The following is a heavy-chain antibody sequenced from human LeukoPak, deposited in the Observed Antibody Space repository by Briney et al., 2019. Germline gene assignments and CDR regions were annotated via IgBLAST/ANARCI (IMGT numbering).Heavy chain of an antibody. CDR1: GFTFSSYW. CDR2: INRDGSEK. J-gene: IGHJ5*02. CDR3: ARDRDRGWFDP. Sequence: GGSLRLSCAASGFTFSSYWMSWARQAPGKGLEWVANINRDGSEKYYVDSVRGRFTISRDNAKNSLYLQMNSLRAEDTAVYYCARDRDRGWFDPWGQGTLVTVSS. V-gene: IGHV3-7*04.